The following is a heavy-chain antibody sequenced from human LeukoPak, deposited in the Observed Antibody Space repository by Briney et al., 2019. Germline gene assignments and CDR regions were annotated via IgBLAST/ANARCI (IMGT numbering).Heavy chain of an antibody. CDR3: ARFDYGGNSGYWAVDI. V-gene: IGHV4-61*02. CDR2: IYTSGST. J-gene: IGHJ3*02. D-gene: IGHD4-23*01. Sequence: PSQTLSLTCTVSGGSISSGSYYWSWIRQPAGKGLEWIGRIYTSGSTNYNPSLKSRVTISVDTSKNQFSLKLSSVTAADTAVYYCARFDYGGNSGYWAVDIWGQGTMVTVSS. CDR1: GGSISSGSYY.